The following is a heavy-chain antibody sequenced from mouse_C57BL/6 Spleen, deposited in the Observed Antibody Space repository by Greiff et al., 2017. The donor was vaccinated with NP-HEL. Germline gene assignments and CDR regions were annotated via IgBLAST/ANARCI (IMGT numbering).Heavy chain of an antibody. CDR2: IHPNSGST. CDR1: GYTFTSYW. J-gene: IGHJ2*01. V-gene: IGHV1-64*01. Sequence: VQLQQPGAELVKPGASVKLSCKASGYTFTSYWMHWVKQRPGQGLEWIGMIHPNSGSTNSNEKFKGKATLTVDKSSSTAYMQLSSLTSEDSAVYYCAREGWPLGSWGQGTTLTVSS. CDR3: AREGWPLGS. D-gene: IGHD2-3*01.